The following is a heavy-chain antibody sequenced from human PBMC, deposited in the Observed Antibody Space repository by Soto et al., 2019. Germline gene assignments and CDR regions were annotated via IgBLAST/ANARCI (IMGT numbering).Heavy chain of an antibody. V-gene: IGHV4-59*08. Sequence: QVQLQESGPGLVKPSETLSLTCTVSGGSVSTYYWSWVRQSPGKGLEWLGYTHVSGNTNYNPSLTSRVTFSLDTPRNRFSLKLNAMTAAYTAVYCCASHFRNYDFSDLWGKMTTVTVA. CDR2: THVSGNT. J-gene: IGHJ6*03. CDR3: ASHFRNYDFSDL. CDR1: GGSVSTYY. D-gene: IGHD3-3*01.